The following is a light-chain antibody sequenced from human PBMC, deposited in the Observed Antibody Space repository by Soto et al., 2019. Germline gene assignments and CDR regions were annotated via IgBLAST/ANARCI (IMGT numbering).Light chain of an antibody. CDR3: QQRSNWPVT. CDR1: QSVSSY. CDR2: DAS. Sequence: EIVLTQSPATLSLSPGERATLSCGASQSVSSYFAWYQQKPGQAPRLLIYDASNRATGIPARFSGSGSGTDFTLTISSLEPEDFAVYYCQQRSNWPVTFGQGTKVDIK. V-gene: IGKV3-11*01. J-gene: IGKJ1*01.